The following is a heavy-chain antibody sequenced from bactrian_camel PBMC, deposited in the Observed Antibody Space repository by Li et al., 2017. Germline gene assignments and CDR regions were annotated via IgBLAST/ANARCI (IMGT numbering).Heavy chain of an antibody. CDR3: AANDQLWVGECGQYEYNY. D-gene: IGHD3*01. CDR1: EFTFVDSD. Sequence: HVQLVESGGGSVEVGGSLKLSCTASEFTFVDSDVGWYRQVPDTACEWVSTIKSDGSTLYADPVKGRFNISRDNNNNILYLQMNSLKPEDTAMYTCAANDQLWVGECGQYEYNYWGQGTQVTVS. CDR2: IKSDGST. V-gene: IGHV3S9*01. J-gene: IGHJ4*01.